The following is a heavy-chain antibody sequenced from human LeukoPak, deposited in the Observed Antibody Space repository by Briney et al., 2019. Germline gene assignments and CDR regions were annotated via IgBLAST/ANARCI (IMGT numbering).Heavy chain of an antibody. V-gene: IGHV3-30*18. CDR2: ISYDGSNK. Sequence: PPGGSLRLSCAASGFTFSSYAMSWVRQAPGKGLEWVAVISYDGSNKYYADSVKGRFTISRDNSKNTLYLQMNSLRAEDTAVYYCAKDYHGSGSYYGLDYWGQGTLVTVSS. CDR3: AKDYHGSGSYYGLDY. CDR1: GFTFSSYA. J-gene: IGHJ4*02. D-gene: IGHD3-10*01.